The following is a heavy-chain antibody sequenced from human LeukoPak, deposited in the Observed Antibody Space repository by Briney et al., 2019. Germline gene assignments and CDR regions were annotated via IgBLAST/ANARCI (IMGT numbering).Heavy chain of an antibody. CDR2: FDPEDGET. D-gene: IGHD3-9*01. CDR3: ATGSDILTGYGY. Sequence: ASVNVSCKVSGYTLTELSMHWVRQAPGKGLEWMGGFDPEDGETIYAQKFQGRVTMTEDTSTDTAYMELSSLRSEDTAVYYCATGSDILTGYGYWGQGTLVTVSS. J-gene: IGHJ4*02. CDR1: GYTLTELS. V-gene: IGHV1-24*01.